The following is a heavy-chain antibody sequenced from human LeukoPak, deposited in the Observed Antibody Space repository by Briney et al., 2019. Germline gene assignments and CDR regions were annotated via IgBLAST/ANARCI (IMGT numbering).Heavy chain of an antibody. J-gene: IGHJ4*02. CDR1: GYTFTDSY. Sequence: ASVKVSCKASGYTFTDSYMHWGRQAPGQGLEWMGWLNPNSGGTNYAQKFQGRVTMTRDTSISTAYMELSRLRSDDTAMYYCARDTIGMIVVAFDYWGQGTLVTVSS. CDR2: LNPNSGGT. V-gene: IGHV1-2*02. D-gene: IGHD3-22*01. CDR3: ARDTIGMIVVAFDY.